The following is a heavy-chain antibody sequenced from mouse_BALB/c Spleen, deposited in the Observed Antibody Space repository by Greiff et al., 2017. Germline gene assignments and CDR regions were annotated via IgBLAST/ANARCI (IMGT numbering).Heavy chain of an antibody. CDR1: GFTFSDYY. V-gene: IGHV5-4*02. Sequence: EVQLVESGGGLVKPGGSLKLSCAASGFTFSDYYMYWVRQTPEKRLEWVATISDGGSYTYYPDSVKGRFTISRDNAKNNLYLQMSSLKSEDTAMYYCARDGGYDEDWFAYWGQGSLVTVAA. J-gene: IGHJ3*01. CDR3: ARDGGYDEDWFAY. CDR2: ISDGGSYT. D-gene: IGHD2-14*01.